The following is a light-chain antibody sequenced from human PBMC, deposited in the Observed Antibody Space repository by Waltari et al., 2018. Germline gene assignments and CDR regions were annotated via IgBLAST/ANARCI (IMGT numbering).Light chain of an antibody. CDR3: YSAPANNQGI. V-gene: IGLV3-27*01. CDR2: QDT. Sequence: SYELTQPSSVSVYPGQTARITCSGDLLADRYVRWFQQKPGQAPRLLIYQDTERPSGIPERFSGSRSGTTVTLTISGAQADDEADFYCYSAPANNQGIFGGGTKLTVL. CDR1: LLADRY. J-gene: IGLJ2*01.